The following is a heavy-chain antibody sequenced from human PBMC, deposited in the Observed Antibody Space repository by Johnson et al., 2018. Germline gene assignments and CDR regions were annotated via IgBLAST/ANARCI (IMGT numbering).Heavy chain of an antibody. V-gene: IGHV3-21*01. CDR1: GFTFSSYG. Sequence: VQLVQSGGGLVKPGGSLRLSCVASGFTFSSYGMKWVRQAAGKGLEWVSSISSSSSYIYYADSVKGRFTISRDNAKNSRYLQMNSLRADDTAVYFCARRNNGAFDIWGQGTMVTVSS. D-gene: IGHD1/OR15-1a*01. CDR3: ARRNNGAFDI. CDR2: ISSSSSYI. J-gene: IGHJ3*02.